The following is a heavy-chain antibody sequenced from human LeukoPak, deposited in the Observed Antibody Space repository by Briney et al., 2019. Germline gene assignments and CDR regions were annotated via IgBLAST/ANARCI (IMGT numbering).Heavy chain of an antibody. CDR1: GFTFSSYS. CDR2: ISYDGSNK. Sequence: GGSLRLSCAASGFTFSSYSMNWVRQAPGKGLEWVAVISYDGSNKYYADSVKGRFTISRDNSKNTLYLQMNSLRAEDTAVYYCAKKRSSGTRLAAAPTWGQGTLVTVSS. J-gene: IGHJ4*02. D-gene: IGHD6-13*01. V-gene: IGHV3-30*18. CDR3: AKKRSSGTRLAAAPT.